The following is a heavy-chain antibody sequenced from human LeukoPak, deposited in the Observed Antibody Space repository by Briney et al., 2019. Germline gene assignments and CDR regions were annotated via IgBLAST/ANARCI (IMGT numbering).Heavy chain of an antibody. CDR1: GDSISSYY. J-gene: IGHJ3*02. Sequence: SETLSLTCTVSGDSISSYYWSWIRQPPGKGLEWNGYIYYSGSTYYNPSLKSRVTISVDTSKNQFSLRLSSVTAADTAVYFCARASYGDDAFEIWGQGTMVTVSS. D-gene: IGHD4-17*01. V-gene: IGHV4-59*12. CDR3: ARASYGDDAFEI. CDR2: IYYSGST.